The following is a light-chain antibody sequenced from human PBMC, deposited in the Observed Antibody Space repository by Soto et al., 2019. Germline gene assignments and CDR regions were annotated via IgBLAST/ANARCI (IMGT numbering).Light chain of an antibody. J-gene: IGKJ1*01. CDR2: TAS. CDR3: QQSYNTPWT. Sequence: DIQMTQSPSSLSASVGDRVTISCRASQTISSYLTWYQHKPGKAPNLLIYTASSLQSGVPSRFSGSGPGTDFTLTISSLQPEDFATYYCQQSYNTPWTFGQGTKVDI. V-gene: IGKV1-39*01. CDR1: QTISSY.